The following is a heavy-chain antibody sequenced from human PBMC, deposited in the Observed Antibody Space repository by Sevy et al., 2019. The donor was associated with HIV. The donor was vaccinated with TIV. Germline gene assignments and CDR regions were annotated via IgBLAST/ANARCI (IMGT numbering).Heavy chain of an antibody. J-gene: IGHJ6*02. D-gene: IGHD4-17*01. CDR3: ARGSTDRYYGMDV. V-gene: IGHV3-66*01. CDR2: IYSGNST. Sequence: GGSLRLSCAASGFTVSSNYMSWVRQAPGKGLEWVSVIYSGNSTYYADSVKGRFTISRDNSKKTLYLQMNSLRAEDTAVYYCARGSTDRYYGMDVWGQGTTVTVSS. CDR1: GFTVSSNY.